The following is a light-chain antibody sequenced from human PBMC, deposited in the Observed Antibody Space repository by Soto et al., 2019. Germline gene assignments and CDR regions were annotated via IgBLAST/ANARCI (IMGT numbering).Light chain of an antibody. CDR3: CSYAGSSTFVV. V-gene: IGLV2-23*01. Sequence: QAVVTQPPSVSAAPGQKVTISCSGSSSNIGNNYVSWYQQHPGKAPKLMIYEGSKRPSGVSNRFSGSKSGNTASLTISGLQAEDEADYYCCSYAGSSTFVVFGGGTKLTVL. CDR2: EGS. CDR1: SSNIGNNY. J-gene: IGLJ2*01.